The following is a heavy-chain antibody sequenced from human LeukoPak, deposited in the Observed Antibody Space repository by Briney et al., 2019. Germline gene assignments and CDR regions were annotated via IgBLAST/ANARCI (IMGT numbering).Heavy chain of an antibody. V-gene: IGHV4-39*07. CDR3: ARNKAAASLMDV. CDR1: GGSISSSSYY. J-gene: IGHJ6*03. D-gene: IGHD6-13*01. CDR2: IYYSGST. Sequence: SETLSLTCTVSGGSISSSSYYWGWIRQPPGKGLEWIGSIYYSGSTYYNPSLKSRVTISVDTSKNQFSLKLSSVTAADTAVYYCARNKAAASLMDVWGKGTTVTVSS.